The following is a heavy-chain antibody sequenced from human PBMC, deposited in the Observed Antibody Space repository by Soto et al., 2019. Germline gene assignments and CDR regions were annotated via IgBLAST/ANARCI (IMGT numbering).Heavy chain of an antibody. J-gene: IGHJ4*02. Sequence: SVKVSCKATGGTFSSYAISWVRQAPGQGLEWMGGIIPIFGTANYAQKFQGRVTITADESTSTAYMELSSLRSEDTAVYYCAREGDYGANSTFDYWGQGTLVTVSS. CDR1: GGTFSSYA. D-gene: IGHD4-17*01. CDR3: AREGDYGANSTFDY. V-gene: IGHV1-69*13. CDR2: IIPIFGTA.